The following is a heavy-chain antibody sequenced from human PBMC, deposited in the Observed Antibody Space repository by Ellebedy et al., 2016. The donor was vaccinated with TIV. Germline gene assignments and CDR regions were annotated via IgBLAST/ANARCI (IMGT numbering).Heavy chain of an antibody. V-gene: IGHV1-46*01. CDR1: GYSVASYF. D-gene: IGHD4-17*01. J-gene: IGHJ3*02. CDR2: FNPSDGSA. Sequence: ASVKVSCKASGYSVASYFIHWVRQAPGQGLEWMAFFNPSDGSATYAQKFQGRFTISRDNAKNSLYLQMNSLRAEDTAMYYCASGGSYGDYLSPTHAFENWGQGTLVTVSS. CDR3: ASGGSYGDYLSPTHAFEN.